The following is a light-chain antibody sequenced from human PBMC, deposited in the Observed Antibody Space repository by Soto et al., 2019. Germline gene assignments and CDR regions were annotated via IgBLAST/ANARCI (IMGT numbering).Light chain of an antibody. CDR3: MQGTHPYT. Sequence: DVVMTQSPLSLPVTLGQAASISCRSSQSLVYSDGNTYLSWYQQRPGQSPRRLIYKVSDRDSGVPDKFSGSGSGTDFTLKISRVEAEDVGVYYCMQGTHPYTFGQGTKLEIK. V-gene: IGKV2-30*01. CDR2: KVS. CDR1: QSLVYSDGNTY. J-gene: IGKJ2*01.